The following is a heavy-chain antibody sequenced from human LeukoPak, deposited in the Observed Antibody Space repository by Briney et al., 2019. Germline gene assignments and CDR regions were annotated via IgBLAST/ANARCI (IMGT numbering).Heavy chain of an antibody. D-gene: IGHD3-22*01. J-gene: IGHJ6*02. CDR1: GFTFDDYA. Sequence: GGSLRLSCAASGFTFDDYAMHWVRQAPGKGLEWVSGISWNSGSIGYADSVKGRFTISRDNAKNSLYLQMNSLRAEDTALYYCAKDIGHYDSSGYYYGPHYYYYYGMDVWGQGTTVTVSS. V-gene: IGHV3-9*01. CDR3: AKDIGHYDSSGYYYGPHYYYYYGMDV. CDR2: ISWNSGSI.